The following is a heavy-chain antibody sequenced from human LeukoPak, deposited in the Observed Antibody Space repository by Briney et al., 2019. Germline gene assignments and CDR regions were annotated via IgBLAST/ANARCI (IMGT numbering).Heavy chain of an antibody. D-gene: IGHD3-22*01. CDR2: MNPNSGNT. CDR1: GYTFTSYD. J-gene: IGHJ5*02. V-gene: IGHV1-8*03. CDR3: ARGATYDSSGYYTP. Sequence: GASVKVSCKASGYTFTSYDINWVRQATGQGLEWMGWMNPNSGNTGYAQKFQGRVTITRNTSISTAYMELSSLRSEDTAVYYCARGATYDSSGYYTPWGQGTLVTVSS.